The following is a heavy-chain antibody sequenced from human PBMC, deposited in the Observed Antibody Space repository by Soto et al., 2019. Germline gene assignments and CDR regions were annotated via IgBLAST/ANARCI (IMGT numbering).Heavy chain of an antibody. V-gene: IGHV3-23*01. D-gene: IGHD5-12*01. CDR3: VKDFRVGYDWTHD. CDR2: IRGSGGPT. Sequence: DVQLLESGGDLVQPWGSLRLSCAASGFIFSNYAMSWVRQAPGKGLEWVSLIRGSGGPTNYADSVKGRFTVSRDNSKNILLLQMNSLRAEDTAVYYCVKDFRVGYDWTHDWGQGTLVTVSS. CDR1: GFIFSNYA. J-gene: IGHJ4*02.